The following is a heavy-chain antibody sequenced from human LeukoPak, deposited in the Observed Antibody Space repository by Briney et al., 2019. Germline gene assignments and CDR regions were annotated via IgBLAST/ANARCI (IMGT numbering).Heavy chain of an antibody. Sequence: GGSLRLSCAASGFTFNSYDMNWVRQAPGKWLEWLLYISDSGRTIYYADSVKGRFTISRDNAKNSLYLQMNSLRVEDTAVYYCARGFYYMDVWGKGTTVTVSS. CDR1: GFTFNSYD. V-gene: IGHV3-48*03. CDR2: ISDSGRTI. CDR3: ARGFYYMDV. D-gene: IGHD3-3*01. J-gene: IGHJ6*03.